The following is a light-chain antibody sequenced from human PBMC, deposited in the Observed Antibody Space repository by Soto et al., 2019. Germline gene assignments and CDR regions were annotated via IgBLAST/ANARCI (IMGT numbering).Light chain of an antibody. J-gene: IGLJ3*02. Sequence: QSALTQPRSVSGSPEQSVTISCIGTSSDVVSWYQQHPDKAPKLIIYYVTQRPSGVPDRFSASKSGNTASLTISGLQAEDEADYYCCSSAGGFTWVFGGGTKLTVL. CDR3: CSSAGGFTWV. V-gene: IGLV2-11*01. CDR2: YVT. CDR1: SSDVV.